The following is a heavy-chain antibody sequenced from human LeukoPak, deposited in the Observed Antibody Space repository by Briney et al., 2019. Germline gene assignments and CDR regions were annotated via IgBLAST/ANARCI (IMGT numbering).Heavy chain of an antibody. V-gene: IGHV3-15*01. J-gene: IGHJ5*02. CDR3: TTDFGGWPGDWFDP. Sequence: GGSLRLSCAASGFTFSNAWMSWVRQAPGKGLEWVGRIKSKTDGGTTDYAAPVKGRFTISRDDSKNTLYLQMNSLKTEDTAVYYCTTDFGGWPGDWFDPWGQGTLVTVSS. CDR2: IKSKTDGGTT. CDR1: GFTFSNAW. D-gene: IGHD6-19*01.